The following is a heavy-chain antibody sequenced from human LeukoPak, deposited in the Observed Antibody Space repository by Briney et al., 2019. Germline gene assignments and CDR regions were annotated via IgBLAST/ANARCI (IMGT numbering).Heavy chain of an antibody. CDR2: IGVSGET. CDR3: ARLSITMRHWDV. V-gene: IGHV3-13*01. CDR1: TFTFNMYE. D-gene: IGHD3-22*01. J-gene: IGHJ6*02. Sequence: WGSLRLSCAASTFTFNMYEMHWDRQSTGKGLEWVSVIGVSGETYYSASVKGRFLISRESTKNSVDLQMNSLSPGDTAVYYCARLSITMRHWDVWGQGTSVTVSS.